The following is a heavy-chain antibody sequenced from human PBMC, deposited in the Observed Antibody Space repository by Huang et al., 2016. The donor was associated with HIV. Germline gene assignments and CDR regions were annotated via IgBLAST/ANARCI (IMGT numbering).Heavy chain of an antibody. Sequence: QVQLVESGGGVVQPGTSLRLSCAASGFTFSNYAMNWVRQAPGKGLEGGAVISKEGSTKYYADSVKGRFTISRDNSKNTVYLQMNSLRAEDTAVYYCARSEPSRYYFDYWGQGTLVTVSS. CDR3: ARSEPSRYYFDY. CDR1: GFTFSNYA. V-gene: IGHV3-30-3*01. CDR2: ISKEGSTK. J-gene: IGHJ4*02.